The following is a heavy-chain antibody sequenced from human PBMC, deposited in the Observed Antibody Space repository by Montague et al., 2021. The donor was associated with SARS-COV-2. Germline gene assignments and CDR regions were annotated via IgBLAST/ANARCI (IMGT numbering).Heavy chain of an antibody. V-gene: IGHV4-39*01. J-gene: IGHJ2*01. D-gene: IGHD3-3*01. CDR1: SGSVNGNNFY. CDR3: ARQPPVSFHWNGILTLYWFSDL. CDR2: VYYSGVT. Sequence: SETLSLTCSVSSGSVNGNNFYWGWIRQAPGKRLEWIGYVYYSGVTYYSPYLRGRVSVSMAKSKNQFSLNLTSVTAEDTAVYSCARQPPVSFHWNGILTLYWFSDLWGRGTLVTVSS.